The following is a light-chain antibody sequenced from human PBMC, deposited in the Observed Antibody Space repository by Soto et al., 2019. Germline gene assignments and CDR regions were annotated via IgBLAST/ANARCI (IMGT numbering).Light chain of an antibody. CDR1: SSDVGYYKY. CDR3: CSYAGNYIWV. CDR2: DVI. V-gene: IGLV2-11*01. J-gene: IGLJ3*02. Sequence: QSVLTQPRSVSGSPGQSVTISCTGTSSDVGYYKYVSWYQQHPGKAPKLIVYDVIERPSGVPDRFSGSKSGNTASLTISGLQGEDEADYYCCSYAGNYIWVFGGGTKVTVL.